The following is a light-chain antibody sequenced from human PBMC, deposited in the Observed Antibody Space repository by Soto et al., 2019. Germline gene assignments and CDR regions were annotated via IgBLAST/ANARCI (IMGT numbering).Light chain of an antibody. Sequence: QDALTQPASVSGSPGQSITISCSGTSSDIGSYDHVAWYQQFPGKSPKLIIYAVSDRPSGVSDRFSGSKSGISASLTISGLQTEDEADYYCISYTDRQSYLFGTGTKVNVL. J-gene: IGLJ1*01. V-gene: IGLV2-14*03. CDR3: ISYTDRQSYL. CDR2: AVS. CDR1: SSDIGSYDH.